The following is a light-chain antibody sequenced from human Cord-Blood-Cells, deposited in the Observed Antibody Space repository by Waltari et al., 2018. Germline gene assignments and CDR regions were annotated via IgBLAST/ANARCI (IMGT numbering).Light chain of an antibody. J-gene: IGLJ3*02. Sequence: SSELTQDPAVSVALGQTVRITCQGDSLRSYYASWYQQKPGQAPVVVIYGKNNRPSGIPDRFPGSSAGNTASLTITGAQAEDEADYYCNSRDSSGNHLWVFGGGTKRTVL. CDR3: NSRDSSGNHLWV. CDR2: GKN. V-gene: IGLV3-19*01. CDR1: SLRSYY.